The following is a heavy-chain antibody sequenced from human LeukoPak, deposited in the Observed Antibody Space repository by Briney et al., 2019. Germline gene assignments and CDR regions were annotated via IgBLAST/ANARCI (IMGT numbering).Heavy chain of an antibody. Sequence: GGSLRLSCAASGFTFSDYSMTWVRQAPGKGLEWVSSISRSSSYIYYADSVKGRFTISRDNGKNTVYLQMNSLRVDDTAMYYCARAVTYFYGSVTYDWFDPWGQGTLVTVSS. CDR3: ARAVTYFYGSVTYDWFDP. J-gene: IGHJ5*02. D-gene: IGHD3-10*01. V-gene: IGHV3-21*01. CDR2: ISRSSSYI. CDR1: GFTFSDYS.